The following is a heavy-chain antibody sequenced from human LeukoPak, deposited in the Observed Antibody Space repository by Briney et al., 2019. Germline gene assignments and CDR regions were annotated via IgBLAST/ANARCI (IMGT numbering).Heavy chain of an antibody. D-gene: IGHD3-3*01. CDR1: GFTFSSYG. V-gene: IGHV3-30*18. Sequence: GRSLRLSCAASGFTFSSYGMHWVRQAPGKGLEWVAVISYDGSNKYYADSVKGRFTISRDNSKNTLYLQMNSLRAEDTAVYYCAKDRQPYYDFWSGYYGYYFDYWGQGTLVTVSS. J-gene: IGHJ4*02. CDR3: AKDRQPYYDFWSGYYGYYFDY. CDR2: ISYDGSNK.